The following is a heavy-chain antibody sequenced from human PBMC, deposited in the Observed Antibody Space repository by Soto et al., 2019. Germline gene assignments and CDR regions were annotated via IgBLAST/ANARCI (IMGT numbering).Heavy chain of an antibody. J-gene: IGHJ5*02. CDR2: IYWDDDK. D-gene: IGHD3-10*01. CDR1: GFSLSTSGVG. V-gene: IGHV2-5*02. Sequence: QITLKESGPTLVKPTQTLTLTCTFSGFSLSTSGVGVGWIRQPPGKALEWLALIYWDDDKRYSPSLKSRLTITKDTSKNQVVLTMTNMDPVDTATYDGAHRPKTGKQWFGEPSDWFDPWGQGTLVTVSS. CDR3: AHRPKTGKQWFGEPSDWFDP.